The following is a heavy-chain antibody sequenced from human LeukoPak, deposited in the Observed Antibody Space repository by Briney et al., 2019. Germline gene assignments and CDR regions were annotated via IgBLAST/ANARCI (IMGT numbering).Heavy chain of an antibody. CDR1: GYTFTNYA. D-gene: IGHD3-10*01. V-gene: IGHV5-51*01. J-gene: IGHJ4*02. CDR2: IYPGDSDT. CDR3: ARRITMVRGAYFDY. Sequence: KVSCKASGYTFTNYAMHWVRQMPGKGLEWMGIIYPGDSDTRYSPSFQGQVTISADKSISTAYLQWSSLKASDTAMYYCARRITMVRGAYFDYWGQGTLVTVSS.